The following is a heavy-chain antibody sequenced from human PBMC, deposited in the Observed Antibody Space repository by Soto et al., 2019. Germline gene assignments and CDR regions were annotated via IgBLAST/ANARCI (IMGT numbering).Heavy chain of an antibody. CDR2: ISASGGAT. J-gene: IGHJ4*02. V-gene: IGHV3-23*01. CDR1: GFTFNNYA. Sequence: GGSLRLSCAAYGFTFNNYAMSWVRQAPGKGLEWVSAISASGGATYYADSVKGRFTISRDNSKNTLYLQMNGLRAEDTAVYYCTSRYYLDYWGQGTLVTVSS. CDR3: TSRYYLDY.